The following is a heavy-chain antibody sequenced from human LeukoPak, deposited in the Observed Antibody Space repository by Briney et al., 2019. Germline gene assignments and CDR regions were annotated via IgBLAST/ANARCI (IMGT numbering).Heavy chain of an antibody. J-gene: IGHJ3*02. D-gene: IGHD2-2*01. V-gene: IGHV4-61*08. Sequence: SETLSLTCTVSGGSISSGGYYWSWIRQHPGKGLEWIGYIYYSGSTNYNPSLKSRVTISVDTSKNQFSLKLSSVTAADTAVYYCARDYCSSTSCYPTQVAFDIWGQGTMVTVSS. CDR3: ARDYCSSTSCYPTQVAFDI. CDR2: IYYSGST. CDR1: GGSISSGGYY.